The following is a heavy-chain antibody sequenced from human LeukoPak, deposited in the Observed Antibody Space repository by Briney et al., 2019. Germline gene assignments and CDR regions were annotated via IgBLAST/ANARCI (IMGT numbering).Heavy chain of an antibody. V-gene: IGHV3-9*01. CDR1: GFTFDDYA. D-gene: IGHD2-2*01. CDR3: AKFSSVVPAAIDY. Sequence: GWSLRLSCAASGFTFDDYAMHWVRQAPGKGLEWVSGISWNSGSIGYADSVKGRFTISRDNAKNSLYLQMNSLRAEDTAVYYCAKFSSVVPAAIDYWGQGTLVTVSS. CDR2: ISWNSGSI. J-gene: IGHJ4*02.